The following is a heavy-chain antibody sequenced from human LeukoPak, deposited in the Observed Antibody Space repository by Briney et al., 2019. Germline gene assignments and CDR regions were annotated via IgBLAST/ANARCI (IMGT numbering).Heavy chain of an antibody. D-gene: IGHD5-18*01. J-gene: IGHJ4*02. CDR1: GFTFSSYG. V-gene: IGHV3-23*01. Sequence: PGGSLRLSCAASGFTFSSYGMSWVRQAPGKGLEWVSAISGSGGSTYYADSVKGRFTISRDNSKNTLYLQMNSLRAEDTAVYYCAKETFRGYSYGYGDYWGQGTLVTVSS. CDR3: AKETFRGYSYGYGDY. CDR2: ISGSGGST.